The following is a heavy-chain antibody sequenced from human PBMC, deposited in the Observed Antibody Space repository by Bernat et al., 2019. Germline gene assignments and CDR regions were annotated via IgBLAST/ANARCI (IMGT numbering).Heavy chain of an antibody. CDR3: AGEEDTATPQGFDY. CDR1: GFTFSSYA. Sequence: QVQLVESGGGVVQPGRSLRLSCAASGFTFSSYAMHWVRQAPGKGLEWVAVISYDGSNKYYADSVKGRFTISRDNSKNTLYLQMNSLRAEDTAVYYCAGEEDTATPQGFDYWGQGTLVTVSS. J-gene: IGHJ4*02. V-gene: IGHV3-30-3*01. CDR2: ISYDGSNK. D-gene: IGHD5-18*01.